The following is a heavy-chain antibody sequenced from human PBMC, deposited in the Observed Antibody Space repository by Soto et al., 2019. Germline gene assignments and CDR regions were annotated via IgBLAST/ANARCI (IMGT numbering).Heavy chain of an antibody. CDR1: GCSISTGGNY. CDR3: ARDRGGNSDY. D-gene: IGHD3-10*01. CDR2: VYYSGST. V-gene: IGHV4-31*03. J-gene: IGHJ4*02. Sequence: SGTLTLTCTVSGCSISTGGNYWTWLRQLPGQGLVGIGYVYYSGSTYYNPSLERRVTISVDTSNNQYSLRLSCVTVADTPGYNCARDRGGNSDYCGQGTLVTVSS.